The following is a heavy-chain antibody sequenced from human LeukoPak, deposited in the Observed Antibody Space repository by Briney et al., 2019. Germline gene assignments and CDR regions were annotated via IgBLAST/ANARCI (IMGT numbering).Heavy chain of an antibody. CDR2: ISAYNGNT. Sequence: ASVKVSCKASGGTFSSYAISWVRQAPGQGLEWMGWISAYNGNTNYAQKLQGRVTMATDTSTSTAYMELRSLRSDDTAVYYCARDSLTTRYGMDVWGQGTTVTVSS. J-gene: IGHJ6*02. D-gene: IGHD3-9*01. CDR1: GGTFSSYA. V-gene: IGHV1-18*01. CDR3: ARDSLTTRYGMDV.